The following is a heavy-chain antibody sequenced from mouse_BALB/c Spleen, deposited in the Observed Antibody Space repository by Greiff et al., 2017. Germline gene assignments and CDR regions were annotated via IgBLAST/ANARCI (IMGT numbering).Heavy chain of an antibody. CDR2: IWAGGST. CDR1: GFSFTSYG. V-gene: IGHV2-9*02. J-gene: IGHJ2*01. Sequence: VQRVESGPGLVAPSQCLSISCTASGFSFTSYGVHWVRQPPGKGLEWLGVIWAGGSTNYNSALMSRLSISKDNSKSQVFLKMNSLQTEDTAMYYGTRDPFYYGYDGDDWGQGTTLTVSS. CDR3: TRDPFYYGYDGDD. D-gene: IGHD2-2*01.